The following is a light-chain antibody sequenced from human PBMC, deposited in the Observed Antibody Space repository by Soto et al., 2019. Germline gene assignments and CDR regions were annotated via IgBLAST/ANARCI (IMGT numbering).Light chain of an antibody. CDR3: QQYHSLPWT. J-gene: IGKJ1*01. V-gene: IGKV4-1*01. Sequence: DIMMTQSPDSLAVSLGERATINCKSSQSVLYTSNNKNYLAWFQQKPGQPPNLLIHSASTRESGVPDRFSGSGSGTEFTLTISSLQAEDVAVYYCQQYHSLPWTFGQGTKVEIK. CDR2: SAS. CDR1: QSVLYTSNNKNY.